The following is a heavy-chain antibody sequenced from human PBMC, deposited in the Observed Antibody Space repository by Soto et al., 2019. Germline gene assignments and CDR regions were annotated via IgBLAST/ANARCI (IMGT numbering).Heavy chain of an antibody. Sequence: SETLSLTCAVYGGSFSGYYWSWIRQPPGKGLEWIGEINHSGSTNYNPSLKSRVTISVDTSKNQFSLKLSSVTAADTAVYYCASLYSNRWDYWGQGTLVTVSS. CDR3: ASLYSNRWDY. D-gene: IGHD6-13*01. CDR2: INHSGST. V-gene: IGHV4-34*01. J-gene: IGHJ4*02. CDR1: GGSFSGYY.